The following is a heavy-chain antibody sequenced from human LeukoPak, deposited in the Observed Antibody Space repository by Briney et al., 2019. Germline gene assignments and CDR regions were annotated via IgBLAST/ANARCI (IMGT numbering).Heavy chain of an antibody. V-gene: IGHV3-74*01. CDR1: GFAFSRHW. CDR3: ARDEVGAPPIDY. Sequence: PGGSLRLSCEASGFAFSRHWMHWVRQVPGKELVWVCNINGDGGSTGCADSVKGRFTTSRDNAKNTLYLHMNSLRGEDTAVYYCARDEVGAPPIDYWGQGALVTVSS. D-gene: IGHD1-26*01. J-gene: IGHJ4*02. CDR2: INGDGGST.